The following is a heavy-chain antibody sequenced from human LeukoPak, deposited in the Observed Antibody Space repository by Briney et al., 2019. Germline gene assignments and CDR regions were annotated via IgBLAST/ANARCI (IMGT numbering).Heavy chain of an antibody. CDR1: GGSFSGYY. J-gene: IGHJ4*02. V-gene: IGHV4-34*01. D-gene: IGHD6-6*01. Sequence: SETLSLTCAVYGGSFSGYYWSRIRQPSGKGLEWIGEINHSGSTNYNPSLKSRVTISVDTSKNQFSLKLSSVTAADTAVYYCARVFSSSSADYWGQGTLVTVSS. CDR3: ARVFSSSSADY. CDR2: INHSGST.